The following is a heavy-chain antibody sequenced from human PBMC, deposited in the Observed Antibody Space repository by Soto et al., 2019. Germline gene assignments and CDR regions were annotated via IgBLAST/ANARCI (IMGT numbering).Heavy chain of an antibody. J-gene: IGHJ6*02. CDR3: ARDAPVTTRSYYYYGMDV. D-gene: IGHD4-17*01. Sequence: SVKVSCKASGGTFSSYAISWVRQAPGQGLEWMGGIIPIFGTANYAQKFQGRVTITADESTSTAYMELSSLRSEDTAVYYCARDAPVTTRSYYYYGMDVWGQGXTVTVYS. CDR1: GGTFSSYA. V-gene: IGHV1-69*13. CDR2: IIPIFGTA.